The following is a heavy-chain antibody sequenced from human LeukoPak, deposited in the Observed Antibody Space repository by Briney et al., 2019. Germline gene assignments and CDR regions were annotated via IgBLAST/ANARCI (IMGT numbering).Heavy chain of an antibody. V-gene: IGHV4-4*07. Sequence: KTSETLSLTCTVSGGSISSYYWSWIRQPAGKGLEWIGRIYTSGSTNYNPSLKSRVTMSVDTSKNQFSLKLSSVTAADTAVYYCAGSSGDSSGYYHVGAFDIWGQGTMVTVSS. CDR1: GGSISSYY. CDR2: IYTSGST. D-gene: IGHD3-22*01. J-gene: IGHJ3*02. CDR3: AGSSGDSSGYYHVGAFDI.